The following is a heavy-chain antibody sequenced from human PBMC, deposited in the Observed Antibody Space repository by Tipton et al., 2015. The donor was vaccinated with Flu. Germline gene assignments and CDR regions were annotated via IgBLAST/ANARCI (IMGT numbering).Heavy chain of an antibody. J-gene: IGHJ4*02. CDR2: IYASGST. CDR3: ARYNRVGGLDY. D-gene: IGHD1-14*01. Sequence: QGLVKPSETLSLMCTVSGGSISSYYWTWIRQPAGKGLEWIGRIYASGSTNYNPSFTSRVTMSVDTSKNQFSLKLSSVTAADTAVYYCARYNRVGGLDYWGQGTLVTVSS. V-gene: IGHV4-4*07. CDR1: GGSISSYY.